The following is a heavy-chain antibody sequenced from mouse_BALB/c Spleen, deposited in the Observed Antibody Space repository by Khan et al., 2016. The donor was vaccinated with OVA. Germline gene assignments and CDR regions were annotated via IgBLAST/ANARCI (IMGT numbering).Heavy chain of an antibody. Sequence: EVQLQESGPDLVKPSQSLSLTCTVTGYSITSGYSWHWIRQFPGNKLEWMAYIYFSGSINYSPSLKSRISVTRDTSKHQFFLQLNSVTTEDTSAYYCARDCNYMDYWGQGTSVTVSS. CDR2: IYFSGSI. D-gene: IGHD2-1*01. CDR3: ARDCNYMDY. J-gene: IGHJ4*01. V-gene: IGHV3-1*02. CDR1: GYSITSGYS.